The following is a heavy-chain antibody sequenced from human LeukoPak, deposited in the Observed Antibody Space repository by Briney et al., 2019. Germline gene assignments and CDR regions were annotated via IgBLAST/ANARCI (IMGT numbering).Heavy chain of an antibody. J-gene: IGHJ4*02. V-gene: IGHV7-4-1*02. Sequence: ASVKVSCKASGYTFTSYAMNWVRQAPAQGLERMGRINTNTGNPTYAQGFTGRFVFSLDTSVSTAYLQISSLKAEDTAVYYCARDAAAASFDYWGQGTLVTVSS. CDR2: INTNTGNP. CDR1: GYTFTSYA. D-gene: IGHD6-13*01. CDR3: ARDAAAASFDY.